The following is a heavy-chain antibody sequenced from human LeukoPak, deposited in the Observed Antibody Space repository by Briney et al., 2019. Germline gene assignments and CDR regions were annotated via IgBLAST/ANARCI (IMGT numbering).Heavy chain of an antibody. V-gene: IGHV3-30*18. CDR3: AKDRETTASGTFDY. J-gene: IGHJ4*02. D-gene: IGHD6-13*01. CDR1: GFTFSNYG. CDR2: ISDDGSKK. Sequence: PGGSLRLSCATSGFTFSNYGMHYVRQAPGKGLEWVAVISDDGSKKYYADSVNGRFTISRDTSNNTLYLHMNSLRPEDTAVYYRAKDRETTASGTFDYWGQGTLVTVSS.